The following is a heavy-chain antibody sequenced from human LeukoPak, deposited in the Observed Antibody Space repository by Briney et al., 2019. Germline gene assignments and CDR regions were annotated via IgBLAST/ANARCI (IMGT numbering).Heavy chain of an antibody. CDR3: ARQEDSTGWGGGYFDY. D-gene: IGHD6-19*01. Sequence: PSETLSLTCTVSGGSISSSSYYCAWIRQTPGKGLEWIGSIYYSGSTYYKPSLKSRVTISADTSKNQFSLKLTSVTAADTAVYYCARQEDSTGWGGGYFDYWGHGALVTVSS. V-gene: IGHV4-39*01. CDR2: IYYSGST. J-gene: IGHJ4*01. CDR1: GGSISSSSYY.